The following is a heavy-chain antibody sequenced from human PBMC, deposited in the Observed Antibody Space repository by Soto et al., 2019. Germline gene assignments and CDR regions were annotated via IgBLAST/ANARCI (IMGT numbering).Heavy chain of an antibody. D-gene: IGHD3-9*01. CDR1: GFTFSSYS. J-gene: IGHJ4*02. CDR3: ARDRIYDILTGRVVDY. V-gene: IGHV3-21*01. CDR2: ISSSSSYI. Sequence: GGSLRLSCAASGFTFSSYSMNWVRQAPGKGLEWVSSISSSSSYIYYADSVKGRFTISRDNAKNSLYLQMNSLRAEDTAVYYCARDRIYDILTGRVVDYWGQGTLVTVSS.